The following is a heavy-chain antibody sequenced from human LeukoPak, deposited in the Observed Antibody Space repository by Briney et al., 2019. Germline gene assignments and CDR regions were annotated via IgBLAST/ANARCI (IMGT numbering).Heavy chain of an antibody. V-gene: IGHV1-46*01. D-gene: IGHD6-19*01. Sequence: ASVKVSCKASGYTFTSYYMHWVRQAPGQGLEWMGIINPSGGSTSYAQKFQGRVTMTRDMSTSTVYMELSSLRSEDTAVYYCARSLARSGWYENYYYYYMDVWGKGTTVTVSS. J-gene: IGHJ6*03. CDR1: GYTFTSYY. CDR3: ARSLARSGWYENYYYYYMDV. CDR2: INPSGGST.